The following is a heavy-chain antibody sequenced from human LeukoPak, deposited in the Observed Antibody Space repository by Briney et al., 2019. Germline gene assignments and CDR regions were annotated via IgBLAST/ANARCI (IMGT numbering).Heavy chain of an antibody. D-gene: IGHD1-26*01. J-gene: IGHJ6*02. CDR1: GGSISSSNW. CDR2: IYHSGST. CDR3: ARALWELLPYGMDV. Sequence: PSETLSLTCAVSGGSISSSNWWSWVRQPPGKGLEWIGEIYHSGSTNYNPSLKSRVTISVDKSKNQFSLKLSSVTAADTAVYYCARALWELLPYGMDVWGQGTTVTVSS. V-gene: IGHV4-4*02.